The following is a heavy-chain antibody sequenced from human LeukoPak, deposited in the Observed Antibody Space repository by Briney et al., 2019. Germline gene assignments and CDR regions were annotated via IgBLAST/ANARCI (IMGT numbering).Heavy chain of an antibody. V-gene: IGHV3-30*18. CDR2: ISHDGNNK. CDR3: AKEGYYGSGSFPDY. CDR1: GFTFSSYG. J-gene: IGHJ4*02. D-gene: IGHD3-10*01. Sequence: QPGGSLRLSCAASGFTFSSYGMHWVRQAPGKGLEWVAVISHDGNNKYYGDSVKGRFTISRDNSKNTLDLQMNSLRAEDTAVYYCAKEGYYGSGSFPDYWGQGTLVTVSS.